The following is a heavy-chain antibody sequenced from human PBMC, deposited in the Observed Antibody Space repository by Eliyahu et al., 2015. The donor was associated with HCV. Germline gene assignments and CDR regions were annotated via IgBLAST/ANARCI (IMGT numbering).Heavy chain of an antibody. Sequence: QVQLQQWGAGLLKPSETLSLTCAVYGGSFSGYYWSWIRQPPGKGLEWIGEINHSGSTNYNPSLKSRVTISVDTSKNQFSLKLSSVTAADTAVYYCARFKKGYCSGGSCPFDYWGQGTLVTVSS. V-gene: IGHV4-34*01. D-gene: IGHD2-15*01. CDR2: INHSGST. CDR3: ARFKKGYCSGGSCPFDY. CDR1: GGSFSGYY. J-gene: IGHJ4*02.